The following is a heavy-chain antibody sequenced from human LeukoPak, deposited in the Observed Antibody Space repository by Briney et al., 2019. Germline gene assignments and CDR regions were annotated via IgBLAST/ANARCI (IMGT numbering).Heavy chain of an antibody. Sequence: GASVKVSCKASGGTFSSYAISWVRQAPGQGLEWVGGIIPIFGTANYAQKFQGRVTITADESTSTAYMVLSSLRSEDTAVYYCARDGDSSGYAFDIWGQGTVVTVSS. D-gene: IGHD3-22*01. CDR3: ARDGDSSGYAFDI. J-gene: IGHJ3*02. V-gene: IGHV1-69*13. CDR2: IIPIFGTA. CDR1: GGTFSSYA.